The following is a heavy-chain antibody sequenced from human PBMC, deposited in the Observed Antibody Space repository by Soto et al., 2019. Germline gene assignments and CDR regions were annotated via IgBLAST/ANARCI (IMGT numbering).Heavy chain of an antibody. Sequence: GGSLRLSCAASGFTFSSYAMSWVRQAPGKGLEWVSAISGSGGSTYYADSVKGRFTISRDNSKNTLYLQMNSLRAEDTAVYYCAKSPLAAYCGGDCYSPDAFDIWGQGTMATVSS. CDR2: ISGSGGST. V-gene: IGHV3-23*01. D-gene: IGHD2-21*01. CDR1: GFTFSSYA. J-gene: IGHJ3*02. CDR3: AKSPLAAYCGGDCYSPDAFDI.